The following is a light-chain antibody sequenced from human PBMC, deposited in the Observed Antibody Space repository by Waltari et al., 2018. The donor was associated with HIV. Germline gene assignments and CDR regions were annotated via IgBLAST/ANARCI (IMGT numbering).Light chain of an antibody. V-gene: IGKV3-11*01. Sequence: EIVLTQSPATLSLSPGDSATLSCRASQSVGTYLAWYQQKPGQAPRLLIYDASNRATGIPARFSGSGSRTDFTLTISSLEPEDFAVYYCQQRTNWPPYSFGQGTKLEIK. CDR3: QQRTNWPPYS. J-gene: IGKJ2*03. CDR1: QSVGTY. CDR2: DAS.